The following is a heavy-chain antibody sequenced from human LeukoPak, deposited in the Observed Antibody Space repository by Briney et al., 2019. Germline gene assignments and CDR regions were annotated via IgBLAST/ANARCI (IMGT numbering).Heavy chain of an antibody. J-gene: IGHJ4*02. D-gene: IGHD6-19*01. V-gene: IGHV3-66*01. CDR2: IYGGGSI. CDR3: ARDLAGAFDF. CDR1: GFTVSGNH. Sequence: GSLRLSCAASGFTVSGNHMNWVRQAPGKGLEWVSVIYGGGSIYYADPVKGRFTISRDNSKNTLYLQMNSLRGEDTAVYYCARDLAGAFDFWGQGTLVTVSS.